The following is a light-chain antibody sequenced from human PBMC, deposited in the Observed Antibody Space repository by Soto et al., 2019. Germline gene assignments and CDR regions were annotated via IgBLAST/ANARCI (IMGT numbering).Light chain of an antibody. Sequence: DIQMTQSPSTVSASVGDAVTITCRASQSISTWLAWYQQKPGKAPNLLIYDASTLESGGPSGFSGSGSGTEFTLTISSLQPDDSATYYCQQLNSYPITFGQGTRLEIE. V-gene: IGKV1-5*01. J-gene: IGKJ5*01. CDR3: QQLNSYPIT. CDR1: QSISTW. CDR2: DAS.